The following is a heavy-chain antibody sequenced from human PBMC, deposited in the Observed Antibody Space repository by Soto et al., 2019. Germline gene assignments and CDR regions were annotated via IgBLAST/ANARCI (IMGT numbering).Heavy chain of an antibody. Sequence: AETLSLTCAVYGGSFSGYYWSWVRQPPGKGLEWVGEITHSGSTNYNPSSKNGVTISVSTSKNKSSQKQSSGTAADTAVYYCGRGGGKIGYWASYNYYGMDVWGQGTPVTVSS. CDR2: ITHSGST. J-gene: IGHJ6*02. CDR1: GGSFSGYY. V-gene: IGHV4-34*01. D-gene: IGHD2-2*03. CDR3: GRGGGKIGYWASYNYYGMDV.